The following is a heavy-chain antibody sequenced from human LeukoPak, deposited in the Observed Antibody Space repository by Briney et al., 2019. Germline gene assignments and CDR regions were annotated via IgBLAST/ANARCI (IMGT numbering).Heavy chain of an antibody. D-gene: IGHD3-22*01. Sequence: ASVKVSCKVSGYTLTELSMRWVRQAPGKGLEWMGGFDPEDGETIYAQKFQGRVTMTEDTSTDTAYMELSSLRSEDTAVYYCATVRYYDSGGYSRYYYYYMDVWGKGTTVTVSS. CDR3: ATVRYYDSGGYSRYYYYYMDV. J-gene: IGHJ6*03. V-gene: IGHV1-24*01. CDR2: FDPEDGET. CDR1: GYTLTELS.